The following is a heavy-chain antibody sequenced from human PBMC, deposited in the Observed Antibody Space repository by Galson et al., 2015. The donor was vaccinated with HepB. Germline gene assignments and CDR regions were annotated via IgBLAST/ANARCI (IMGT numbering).Heavy chain of an antibody. CDR1: GYTFTSYD. J-gene: IGHJ4*02. V-gene: IGHV1-46*04. CDR3: ARGGRYYYDSSGYYYPFDY. D-gene: IGHD3-22*01. Sequence: SVKVSCKASGYTFTSYDMPRVRQAPGQGLEWMGRINASGGSTSYAQKLQGRVTMTSDTSTSTVYMELSSLRSEDTAVYNCARGGRYYYDSSGYYYPFDYWGQGTLVTVSS. CDR2: INASGGST.